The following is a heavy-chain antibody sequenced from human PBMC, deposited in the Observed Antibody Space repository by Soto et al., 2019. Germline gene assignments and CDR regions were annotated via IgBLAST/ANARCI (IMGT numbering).Heavy chain of an antibody. V-gene: IGHV4-31*11. CDR2: IHYSGRT. CDR1: GCSITSGAYY. CDR3: ARYYFDSSGYSNWFDP. J-gene: IGHJ5*02. Sequence: SETLSLXCAXSGCSITSGAYYWTWIRQHPGKGLEWIAYIHYSGRTYYNPSLKSRVTISVDTSNNQFSLKLSSVTAADTAVYYCARYYFDSSGYSNWFDPWGQGALVTVSS. D-gene: IGHD3-22*01.